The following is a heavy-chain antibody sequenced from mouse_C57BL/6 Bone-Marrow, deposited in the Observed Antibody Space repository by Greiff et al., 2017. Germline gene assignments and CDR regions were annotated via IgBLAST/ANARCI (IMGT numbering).Heavy chain of an antibody. CDR1: GYTFTSYW. CDR2: IYPGSGST. V-gene: IGHV1-55*01. D-gene: IGHD2-5*01. Sequence: QVQLQQPGAELVKPGASVKMSCKASGYTFTSYWITWVKQRPGQGLEWIGDIYPGSGSTNYNEKFKSKATLTVDTSSSTAYMPLSSLTSEDTAVYYCARSAAYSSNDYYWGQGTTLTVSS. CDR3: ARSAAYSSNDYY. J-gene: IGHJ2*01.